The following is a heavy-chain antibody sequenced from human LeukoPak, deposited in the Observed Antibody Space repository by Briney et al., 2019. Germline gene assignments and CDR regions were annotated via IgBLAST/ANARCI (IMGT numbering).Heavy chain of an antibody. Sequence: ASVTVSCKASGYTFTGYYMHWVRQAPGQGLEWMGWINPNSGGTNYAQKFQGRVTMTRDTSISTAYMELSSLRSDDTAVYYCARGLTPLFHFDYWGQGTLVTVSS. CDR1: GYTFTGYY. J-gene: IGHJ4*02. CDR2: INPNSGGT. D-gene: IGHD2-21*01. CDR3: ARGLTPLFHFDY. V-gene: IGHV1-2*02.